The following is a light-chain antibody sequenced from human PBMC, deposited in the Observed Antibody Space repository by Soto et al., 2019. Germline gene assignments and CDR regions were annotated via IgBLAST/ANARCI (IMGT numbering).Light chain of an antibody. CDR3: QQYDRYSPWT. V-gene: IGKV1-5*01. J-gene: IGKJ1*01. Sequence: DIHMTQSPSTLSASVGDRVTITCRASQSISSSLAWYQQKPGKAPKLLIYDASSFESGVPSRFSGSGSGTEFTLTISSLQPDDFATYYCQQYDRYSPWTFGLGTKVDSK. CDR1: QSISSS. CDR2: DAS.